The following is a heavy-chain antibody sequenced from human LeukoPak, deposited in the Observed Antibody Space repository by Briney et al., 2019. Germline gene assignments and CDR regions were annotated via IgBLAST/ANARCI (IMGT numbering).Heavy chain of an antibody. Sequence: PSQTLSLTCAISGDSVSTNSAAWNWIRQSPSRGLEWLGRTYYRSKWYNDYAVSVKSRITINPDTSKNQFSLQLNSVTPEDTAVYYCARLNVREPEKGQWLYYYGMDVWGQGTTVTVSS. CDR1: GDSVSTNSAA. V-gene: IGHV6-1*01. J-gene: IGHJ6*02. CDR3: ARLNVREPEKGQWLYYYGMDV. D-gene: IGHD6-19*01. CDR2: TYYRSKWYN.